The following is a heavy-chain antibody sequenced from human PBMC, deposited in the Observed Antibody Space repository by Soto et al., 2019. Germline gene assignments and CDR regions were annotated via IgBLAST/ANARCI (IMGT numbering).Heavy chain of an antibody. CDR3: AREGSTGVFDY. J-gene: IGHJ4*02. D-gene: IGHD4-17*01. V-gene: IGHV3-21*01. CDR1: GFTFSIYT. CDR2: ISSNSAYI. Sequence: ESGGGLVKPGGSLRLSCAASGFTFSIYTMNWVRQTPGKGLEWVSSISSNSAYIYYADSVRGRFTISRDNAKNSLSLQMNSLRAEDTAVYYCAREGSTGVFDYWGQGTLVTVSS.